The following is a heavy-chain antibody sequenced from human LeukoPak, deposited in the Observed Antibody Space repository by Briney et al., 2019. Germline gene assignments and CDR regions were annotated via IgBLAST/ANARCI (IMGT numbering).Heavy chain of an antibody. Sequence: PPETLPLTCTVTGGSLSSSSYYSGWIRQPPGKGLEWIGTISDSGNTYYNPSLRSRVTISEDTSKNQFSLKLTSVTAADTAVYYCARQGDSGRAYDHWGQGTLVTVSS. J-gene: IGHJ4*02. CDR3: ARQGDSGRAYDH. CDR2: ISDSGNT. CDR1: GGSLSSSSYY. V-gene: IGHV4-39*01. D-gene: IGHD2-15*01.